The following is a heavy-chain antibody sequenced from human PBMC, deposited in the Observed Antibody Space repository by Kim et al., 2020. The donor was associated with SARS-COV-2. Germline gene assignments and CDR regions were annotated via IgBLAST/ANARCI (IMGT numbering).Heavy chain of an antibody. J-gene: IGHJ4*02. D-gene: IGHD6-13*01. Sequence: SETLSLTCTVSGGSISSYYWSWIRQPPGKGLEWIGYYSGITNYNPSLKSRVTISVDTSKNQFSLKLSSVTAADAPGHYCGRGHTSRWSEFDYWGQGTLVT. CDR1: GGSISSYY. V-gene: IGHV4-59*01. CDR3: GRGHTSRWSEFDY. CDR2: YSGIT.